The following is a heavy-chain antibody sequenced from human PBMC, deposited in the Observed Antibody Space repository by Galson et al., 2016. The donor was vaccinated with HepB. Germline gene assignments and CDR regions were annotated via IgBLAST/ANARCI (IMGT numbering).Heavy chain of an antibody. Sequence: PALVKPTQTLTLTCASSGFSLSTSGVGVGWIRQPPGKALEWLALIYWNDHKRYSPSLQIRLTITKDTSKTQVVLTMTNMDPVDTATYFCALTGSYQASDGFDIWGQGTMVTVSS. CDR1: GFSLSTSGVG. CDR2: IYWNDHK. D-gene: IGHD1-26*01. V-gene: IGHV2-5*01. J-gene: IGHJ3*02. CDR3: ALTGSYQASDGFDI.